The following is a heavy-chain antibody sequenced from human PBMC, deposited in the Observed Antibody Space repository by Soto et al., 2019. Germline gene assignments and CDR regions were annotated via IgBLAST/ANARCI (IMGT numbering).Heavy chain of an antibody. CDR2: IYYTGNT. CDR3: ARAQSFAFHNWFDP. CDR1: GGSISTYY. J-gene: IGHJ5*02. Sequence: SETLSLTCTVTGGSISTYYWSWIRQPPGKGLEWIGHIYYTGNTNYNPSLKSRVTISVDTSTNRFSLRLRSVSAADAAVYYCARAQSFAFHNWFDPWGQGTLVTVSS. V-gene: IGHV4-59*13.